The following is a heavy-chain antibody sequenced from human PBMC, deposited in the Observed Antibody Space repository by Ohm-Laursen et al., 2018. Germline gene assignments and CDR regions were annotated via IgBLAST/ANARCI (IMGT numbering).Heavy chain of an antibody. V-gene: IGHV3-23*01. CDR2: DSGSGDST. J-gene: IGHJ4*02. D-gene: IGHD5-12*01. CDR1: GITFSSYG. Sequence: SLRLSCAASGITFSSYGMSWVRQAPGKGLEWVSADSGSGDSTQHADSVKGRFTISRDNSKNTLYLQMNSLRAEDTAVYYCARRVAYDRGEFDYWGLGTLVTVSS. CDR3: ARRVAYDRGEFDY.